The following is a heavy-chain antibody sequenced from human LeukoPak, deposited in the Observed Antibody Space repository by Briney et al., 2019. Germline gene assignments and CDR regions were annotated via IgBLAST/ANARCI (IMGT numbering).Heavy chain of an antibody. Sequence: PGGSLRLSCAASGFTFSSYWMHWVRQAPGKGLVWVSRINSAESSTNYADSVKGRFTISRDNAKNSLYLQMNSLRAEDTAVYYCAELGITMIGGVWGKGTTVTISS. J-gene: IGHJ6*04. CDR2: INSAESST. CDR3: AELGITMIGGV. CDR1: GFTFSSYW. D-gene: IGHD3-10*02. V-gene: IGHV3-74*01.